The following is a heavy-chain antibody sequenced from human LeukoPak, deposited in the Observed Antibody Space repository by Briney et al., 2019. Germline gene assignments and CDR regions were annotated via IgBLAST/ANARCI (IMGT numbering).Heavy chain of an antibody. V-gene: IGHV3-74*01. Sequence: GGSLRLSCAASGFTFSTSWMHWVRQAPGKGLVWVSHINRDGSRTTHADSVKGRFTISRDNAKNTVYLQMNSLRAEDTALYFCVRSLTGTDDYWGQGTLVTVSS. CDR1: GFTFSTSW. J-gene: IGHJ4*02. D-gene: IGHD3-9*01. CDR3: VRSLTGTDDY. CDR2: INRDGSRT.